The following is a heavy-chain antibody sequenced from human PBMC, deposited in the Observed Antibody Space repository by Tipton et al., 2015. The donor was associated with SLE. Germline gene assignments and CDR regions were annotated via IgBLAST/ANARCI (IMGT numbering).Heavy chain of an antibody. D-gene: IGHD1-7*01. CDR3: ARVGITGTTWDWYFDL. CDR1: GGSISSYY. Sequence: TLSLTCTVSGGSISSYYWSWIRQPPGKGLEWIGYVYSSGSTNYNPSLRSRVTISVDTSKNQFSLNLSSVTAADTAVYYCARVGITGTTWDWYFDLWGRGTLVTVSS. J-gene: IGHJ2*01. CDR2: VYSSGST. V-gene: IGHV4-59*01.